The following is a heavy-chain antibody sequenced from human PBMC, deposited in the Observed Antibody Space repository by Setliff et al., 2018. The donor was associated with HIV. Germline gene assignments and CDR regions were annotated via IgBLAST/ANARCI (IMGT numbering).Heavy chain of an antibody. CDR2: ITKRADET. J-gene: IGHJ3*02. CDR1: GFTFGSYS. V-gene: IGHV3-21*05. Sequence: PGGSLRLSCAASGFTFGSYSMNWVRQAPGKGLEWISYITKRADETHYADSVKGRFSISRDTAKNSLYLQMSSLRPGDTALYYCVRDLLWAFDMWGPGTMVTVSS. D-gene: IGHD3-10*01. CDR3: VRDLLWAFDM.